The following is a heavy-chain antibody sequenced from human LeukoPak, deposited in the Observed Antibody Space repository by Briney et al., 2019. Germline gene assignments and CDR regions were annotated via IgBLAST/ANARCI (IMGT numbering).Heavy chain of an antibody. Sequence: PGGSLRLSCAAPGFTFTNFGMSWVRQAPGKVLQYLSPVSGVGGSTFYADSVKDRFTISRDNSMNTVYLQMNSLTAEDTAVYYCAKEKNSGYYYHFDYWGQGTLVTVSS. V-gene: IGHV3-23*01. D-gene: IGHD3-22*01. CDR3: AKEKNSGYYYHFDY. CDR1: GFTFTNFG. J-gene: IGHJ4*02. CDR2: VSGVGGST.